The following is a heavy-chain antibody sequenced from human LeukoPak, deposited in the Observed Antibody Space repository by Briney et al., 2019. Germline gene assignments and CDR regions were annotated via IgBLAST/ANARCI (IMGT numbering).Heavy chain of an antibody. CDR1: GFTVSSNY. J-gene: IGHJ4*02. V-gene: IGHV3-66*01. CDR2: IYSGGDT. Sequence: PGGSLRLSCAASGFTVSSNYMSWVRQAPGKGLEWVSLIYSGGDTYYADSVKGRFTISRDSSKNTLYLQMYSLKPEDTAVYYCARDESYWGQGTPVTVSS. CDR3: ARDESY. D-gene: IGHD3-3*01.